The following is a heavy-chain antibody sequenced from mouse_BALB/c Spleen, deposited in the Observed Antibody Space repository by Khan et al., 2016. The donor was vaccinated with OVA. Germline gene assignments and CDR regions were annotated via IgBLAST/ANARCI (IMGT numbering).Heavy chain of an antibody. D-gene: IGHD1-2*01. V-gene: IGHV1-77*01. J-gene: IGHJ3*01. Sequence: QIQLVQSGAELARPGASVKLSCKASGYTFTDYYINWVKQRPGQGLEWIGEISPGSGDTYYNEKFKGKATLTADKSSSTAYMQLSSLTSEASAVYFCARRNYCGYTFAYWGQGTLVTVSA. CDR3: ARRNYCGYTFAY. CDR1: GYTFTDYY. CDR2: ISPGSGDT.